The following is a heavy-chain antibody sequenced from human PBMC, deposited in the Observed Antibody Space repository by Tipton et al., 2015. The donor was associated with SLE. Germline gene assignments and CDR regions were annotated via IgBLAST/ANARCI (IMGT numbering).Heavy chain of an antibody. V-gene: IGHV4-59*12. D-gene: IGHD3-16*01. CDR1: GGSISSYY. CDR2: THYSGTT. J-gene: IGHJ4*02. CDR3: ARDPQGDERAPAAW. Sequence: LRLSCTVSGGSISSYYWSWIRQPPGKGLEWIGYTHYSGTTNYDPSLKSRVTMSVDTSKNQFSLRLTSVTAADTAVYYCARDPQGDERAPAAWWGQGTLVIVSS.